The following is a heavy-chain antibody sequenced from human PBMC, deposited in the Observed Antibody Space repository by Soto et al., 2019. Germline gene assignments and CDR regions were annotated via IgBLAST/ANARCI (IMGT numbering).Heavy chain of an antibody. Sequence: EEQLEESGGDLVEPGRSLRLSCTASGFTFGDYAMSWFRQAPGKGLEWVGFIRPKVYGGAIDYAAPVKGRFSISRDDSKNIAYLQMNCLKSEDTAVYYWAIDGGYCGDGCPICNWYFGLWGRGTLVTVSS. D-gene: IGHD2-21*02. CDR3: AIDGGYCGDGCPICNWYFGL. V-gene: IGHV3-49*03. CDR2: IRPKVYGGAI. J-gene: IGHJ2*01. CDR1: GFTFGDYA.